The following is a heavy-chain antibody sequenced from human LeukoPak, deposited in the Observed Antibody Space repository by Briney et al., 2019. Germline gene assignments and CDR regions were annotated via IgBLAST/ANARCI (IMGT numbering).Heavy chain of an antibody. CDR2: ISWNSGSI. CDR3: AKDIGIAVAGTGFDY. Sequence: GGSLRLSCAASGLTFDDYAMHWVRHAPGKGLEWVSCISWNSGSIGYADSVKGRFTISRDNAKNSLYLQMNSLRAEDTALYYCAKDIGIAVAGTGFDYWGQGTLVTVSS. CDR1: GLTFDDYA. D-gene: IGHD6-19*01. J-gene: IGHJ4*02. V-gene: IGHV3-9*01.